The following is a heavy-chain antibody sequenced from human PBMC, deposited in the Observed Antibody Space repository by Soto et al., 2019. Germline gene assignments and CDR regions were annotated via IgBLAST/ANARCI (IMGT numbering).Heavy chain of an antibody. CDR1: GYSLAGYW. D-gene: IGHD3-22*01. CDR3: ARQIYDSDTGPNFKYYFDS. Sequence: GESLTTSCKGSGYSLAGYWITWVLQKPANGLEWMGRIDPTDSQTYYSPSFRGHVTISFTKSITTVFLQWSSLRASDTAMYYCARQIYDSDTGPNFKYYFDSWGQGTTVTVSS. V-gene: IGHV5-10-1*01. CDR2: IDPTDSQT. J-gene: IGHJ4*02.